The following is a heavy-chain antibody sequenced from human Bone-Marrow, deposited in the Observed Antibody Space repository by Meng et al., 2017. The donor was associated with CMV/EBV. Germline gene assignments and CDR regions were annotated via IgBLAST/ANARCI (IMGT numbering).Heavy chain of an antibody. V-gene: IGHV3-30*02. D-gene: IGHD3-10*01. J-gene: IGHJ4*02. CDR1: GFTFNSYG. CDR2: IRYDGSNK. CDR3: AKDRGGSGSYEVDY. Sequence: GESLKISCAASGFTFNSYGIHWVRQAPGKGLEWVAFIRYDGSNKYYADSVKGRFTISRDNSKNTLYLQMNSLRAEDTAVYYCAKDRGGSGSYEVDYWGQGTLVTFSS.